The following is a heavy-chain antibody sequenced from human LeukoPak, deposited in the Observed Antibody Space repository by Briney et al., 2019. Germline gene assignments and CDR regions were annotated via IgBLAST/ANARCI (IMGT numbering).Heavy chain of an antibody. V-gene: IGHV3-7*03. CDR1: GLNFSSRW. J-gene: IGHJ4*02. CDR3: ARDSGWWRFDF. D-gene: IGHD6-13*01. CDR2: IKEDGSEK. Sequence: GGSLRLSCAASGLNFSSRWMNWVRQAPGQGLEWVASIKEDGSEKHYVDSVKGRFTISRDNGKNSLYLQMNSLRAEDTAVYYCARDSGWWRFDFWGQGALVTVSS.